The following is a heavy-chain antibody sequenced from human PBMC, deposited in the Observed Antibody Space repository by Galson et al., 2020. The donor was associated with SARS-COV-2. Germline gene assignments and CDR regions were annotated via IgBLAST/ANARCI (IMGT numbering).Heavy chain of an antibody. CDR3: ATRCCSCASGDREYCYQ. CDR2: ISDHDGST. D-gene: IGHD2-15*01. CDR1: GFTISSYD. J-gene: IGHJ1*01. Sequence: GGSLRLSCAASGFTISSYDMSWVRQPPPKRLEWISAISDHDGSTYYTDSLKGRFTISGDNSKNTVYLHMNSLRAEYTAVYYCATRCCSCASGDREYCYQCGQRTL. V-gene: IGHV3-23*01.